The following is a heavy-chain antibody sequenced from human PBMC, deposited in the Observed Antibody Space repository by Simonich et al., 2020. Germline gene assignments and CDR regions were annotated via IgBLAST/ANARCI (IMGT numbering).Heavy chain of an antibody. CDR1: GNPFTGYY. V-gene: IGHV1-2*02. J-gene: IGHJ6*03. Sequence: QVHLVQSGAEEKKPGASVKVSCKASGNPFTGYYMHWVRQAPGQGLGGMGWSNLTSGGTNEAEKVQGRVTVTRDASSSTAYVELSMLRSDDTAVYYCARDRAARYYYYYYMDVWGKGTTVTVSS. CDR2: SNLTSGGT. CDR3: ARDRAARYYYYYYMDV. D-gene: IGHD6-6*01.